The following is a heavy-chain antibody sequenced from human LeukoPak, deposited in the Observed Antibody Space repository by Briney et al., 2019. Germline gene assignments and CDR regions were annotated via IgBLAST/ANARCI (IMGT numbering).Heavy chain of an antibody. D-gene: IGHD6-19*01. J-gene: IGHJ4*02. CDR1: GYTFSSYA. CDR2: INAGNGNT. V-gene: IGHV1-3*01. CDR3: ARDMSSGWSFDY. Sequence: ASVKVPCKASGYTFSSYAMHWVRQAPGQRLEWMGWINAGNGNTKYSQKFQGRVTITRDTSASTAYMELSSLRSEDTAVYYCARDMSSGWSFDYWGQGTLVTVSS.